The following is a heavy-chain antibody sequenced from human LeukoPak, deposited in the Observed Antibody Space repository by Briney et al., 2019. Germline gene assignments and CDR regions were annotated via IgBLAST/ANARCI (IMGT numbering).Heavy chain of an antibody. J-gene: IGHJ5*02. D-gene: IGHD2-21*01. Sequence: PSETLSLTCTVSGYSISSYYYWGWIRQPPGKGLEWIGSIYYSGSTYYNPSLKSRVTISVDTSKNQFSLKLTSVTAADTAVYYCARDVASENWFDPWGQGTLVTVSS. CDR1: GYSISSYYY. V-gene: IGHV4-38-2*02. CDR2: IYYSGST. CDR3: ARDVASENWFDP.